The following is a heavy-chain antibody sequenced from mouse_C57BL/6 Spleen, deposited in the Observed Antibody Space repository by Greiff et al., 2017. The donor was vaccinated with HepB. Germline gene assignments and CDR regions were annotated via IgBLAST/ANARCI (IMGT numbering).Heavy chain of an antibody. CDR2: ISYSGST. J-gene: IGHJ1*03. CDR1: GYSITSGYD. Sequence: EVQLQQSGPGMVKPSQSLSLTCTVTGYSITSGYDWHWIRHFPGNKLEWMGYISYSGSTNYNPSLKSRISITHDTSKNHFFLKLNSVTTEDTATYYCARGGTMRLDGYFDVWGTGTTVTVSS. CDR3: ARGGTMRLDGYFDV. D-gene: IGHD2-4*01. V-gene: IGHV3-1*01.